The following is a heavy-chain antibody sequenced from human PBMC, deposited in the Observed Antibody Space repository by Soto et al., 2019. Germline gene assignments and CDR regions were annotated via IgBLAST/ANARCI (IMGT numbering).Heavy chain of an antibody. CDR2: INHSGST. CDR1: GGSFSGYY. D-gene: IGHD2-21*02. J-gene: IGHJ5*02. V-gene: IGHV4-34*01. CDR3: AVLIAYCGGDCYTGWFDP. Sequence: QVQLQQWGAGLLKPSETLSLTCAVYGGSFSGYYWSWIRQPPGKGLEWIGEINHSGSTNYNPSLQRRVTISVDTSKNQFALKLSSVTAADTAVYYCAVLIAYCGGDCYTGWFDPWGKGTLVTVSS.